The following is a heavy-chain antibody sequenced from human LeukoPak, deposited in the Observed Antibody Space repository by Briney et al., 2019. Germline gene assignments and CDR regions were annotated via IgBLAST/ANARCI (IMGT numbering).Heavy chain of an antibody. D-gene: IGHD1-26*01. CDR3: AREGGSSA. Sequence: GGSLRLSCAASGYTFSSYGMHWVRQAPGKGLEWVAVISYDGSNKYYADSVKGRFTISRDNSKNTLYLQMNSLRAEDTAVYYCAREGGSSAWGQGTLVTVSS. CDR2: ISYDGSNK. V-gene: IGHV3-30*03. CDR1: GYTFSSYG. J-gene: IGHJ5*02.